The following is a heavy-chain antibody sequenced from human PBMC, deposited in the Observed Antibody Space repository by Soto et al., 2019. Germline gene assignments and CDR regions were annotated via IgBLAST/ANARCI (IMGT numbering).Heavy chain of an antibody. CDR2: IWSGGSDK. D-gene: IGHD3-10*01. J-gene: IGHJ4*02. CDR1: GFAFSSYG. V-gene: IGHV3-33*01. CDR3: ARVYGSGTYPIDY. Sequence: QVQLVESGGGVVQPGRSLRLSCAASGFAFSSYGMQWVRQAPGKGLEWVTVIWSGGSDKYYADSVKGRFTIYRDNSKNTLYLQMNSLRAEDTAVYYCARVYGSGTYPIDYWGQGTLVTVSS.